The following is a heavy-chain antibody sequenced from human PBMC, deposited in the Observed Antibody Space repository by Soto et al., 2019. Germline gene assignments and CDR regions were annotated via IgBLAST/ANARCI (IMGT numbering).Heavy chain of an antibody. CDR1: GYTFTSYD. CDR3: ATQKVATPGSVDY. V-gene: IGHV1-69*04. Sequence: SVKVSCKASGYTFTSYDIHWVRQAPGQGLEWMGRINPNCGNANYAQKFQGRVTITADKSTSTAYMELSSLRSEDTAVYYCATQKVATPGSVDYWGQGTLVTVSS. CDR2: INPNCGNA. D-gene: IGHD5-12*01. J-gene: IGHJ4*02.